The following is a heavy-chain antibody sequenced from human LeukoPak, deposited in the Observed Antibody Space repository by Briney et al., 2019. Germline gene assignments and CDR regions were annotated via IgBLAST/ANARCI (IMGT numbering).Heavy chain of an antibody. CDR2: ISGSGGST. CDR1: GFTFSSYA. J-gene: IGHJ5*02. CDR3: AKDHGGQWLVFWFDP. D-gene: IGHD6-19*01. Sequence: GGSLRLSCAASGFTFSSYAMSWVRQAPGKGLEWVSAISGSGGSTYYADSVKGRFTISRDNSKNTLYLQMNSLRAEDTAVYYCAKDHGGQWLVFWFDPWGQGTLVTVSS. V-gene: IGHV3-23*01.